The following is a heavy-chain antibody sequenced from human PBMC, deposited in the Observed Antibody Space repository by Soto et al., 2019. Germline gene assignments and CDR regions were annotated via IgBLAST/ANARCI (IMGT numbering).Heavy chain of an antibody. CDR1: GGSIGSGAYY. CDR3: ARDYSGYSLFDS. D-gene: IGHD3-22*01. V-gene: IGHV4-31*03. J-gene: IGHJ4*02. Sequence: QVQLQESGPGLVQPSQTLSLTCTVSGGSIGSGAYYWSWIRLHPGEGLEWIGYIFDSGTTYYNPSLKSRATISVDTSKNQFSLKLSSETAADTAVYYCARDYSGYSLFDSWGQGILVTVSS. CDR2: IFDSGTT.